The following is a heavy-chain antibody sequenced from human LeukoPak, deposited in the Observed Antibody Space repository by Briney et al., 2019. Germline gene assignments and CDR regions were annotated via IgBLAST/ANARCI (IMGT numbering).Heavy chain of an antibody. J-gene: IGHJ5*02. CDR3: ARDRADSSGWNWFDP. V-gene: IGHV1-2*02. CDR2: INPNSGGT. CDR1: GYTFSNYA. D-gene: IGHD6-19*01. Sequence: GASVKVSCKASGYTFSNYAMNWVRQAPGQGLEWMGWINPNSGGTNYAQKFQGRVTMTRDTSISTAYMELSRLRSDDTAVYYCARDRADSSGWNWFDPWGQGTLVTVSS.